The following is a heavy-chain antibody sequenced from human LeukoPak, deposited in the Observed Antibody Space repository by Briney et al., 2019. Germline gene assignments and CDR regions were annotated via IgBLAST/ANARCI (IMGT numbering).Heavy chain of an antibody. V-gene: IGHV3-21*01. Sequence: GGSLRLSRAASGFTFSTYSMNWVRQAPGKGLEWVSSISSSSSFIYYADSVKGRFIISRDNAKNSVYLQMNSLRAEDTAVYYCARDSPLSFDIWGQGTMVTVSS. CDR2: ISSSSSFI. CDR1: GFTFSTYS. J-gene: IGHJ3*02. CDR3: ARDSPLSFDI.